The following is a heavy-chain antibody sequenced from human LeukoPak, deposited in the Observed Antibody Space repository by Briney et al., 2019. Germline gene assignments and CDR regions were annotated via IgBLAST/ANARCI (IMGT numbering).Heavy chain of an antibody. CDR1: GYTFSGYQ. D-gene: IGHD6-13*01. CDR3: ARNIAAAGIGFDP. CDR2: MNPSSGVT. V-gene: IGHV1-2*06. J-gene: IGHJ5*02. Sequence: ASVKVSCKASGYTFSGYQVHWLRQAPGQGLEWMGRMNPSSGVTNYAQKFQGRVTMTRDTSISTAYMELSRLRSDDTAVYYCARNIAAAGIGFDPWGQGTLVTVSS.